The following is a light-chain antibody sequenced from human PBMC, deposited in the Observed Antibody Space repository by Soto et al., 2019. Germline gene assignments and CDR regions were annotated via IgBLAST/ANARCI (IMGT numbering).Light chain of an antibody. CDR2: EVS. CDR3: SSYTSTNTPVV. Sequence: QSALTQPASVSGSPGQSITISCTGTSSDVGGYNYVSWYQQQAGKAPKLIIHEVSNRPSGVSNRFSGSKSGNTASLRISGLQPEDEADYYCSSYTSTNTPVVFGTGTKLTVL. J-gene: IGLJ1*01. CDR1: SSDVGGYNY. V-gene: IGLV2-14*01.